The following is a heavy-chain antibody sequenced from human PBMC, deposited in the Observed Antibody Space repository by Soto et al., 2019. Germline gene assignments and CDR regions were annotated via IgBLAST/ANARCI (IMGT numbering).Heavy chain of an antibody. Sequence: PGGSLRLSCAASGFTFSSYWMSWVRQAPGKGLEWVANIKQDGSEKYYVDSVKGRFTISRDNAKNTLYLQMNSLRAEDTAVYYCAKVALPDYDSSGNKGFDYWGQGTLVTVSS. J-gene: IGHJ4*02. D-gene: IGHD3-22*01. V-gene: IGHV3-7*03. CDR1: GFTFSSYW. CDR2: IKQDGSEK. CDR3: AKVALPDYDSSGNKGFDY.